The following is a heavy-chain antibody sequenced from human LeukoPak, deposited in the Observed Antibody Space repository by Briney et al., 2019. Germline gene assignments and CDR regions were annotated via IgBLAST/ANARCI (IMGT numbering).Heavy chain of an antibody. CDR3: ARDSSTENDAFDI. CDR2: ISYDGSNK. CDR1: GFTFSNAW. J-gene: IGHJ3*02. V-gene: IGHV3-30-3*01. Sequence: GGSLRLSCAASGFTFSNAWMSWVRQAPGKGLEWVAVISYDGSNKYYADSVKGRFTISRDNSKNTLYLQMNSLRAEDTAVYYCARDSSTENDAFDIWGQGTMVTVSS. D-gene: IGHD4-17*01.